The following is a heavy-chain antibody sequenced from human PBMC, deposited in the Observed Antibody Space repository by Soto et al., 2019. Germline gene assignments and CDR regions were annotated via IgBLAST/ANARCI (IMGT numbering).Heavy chain of an antibody. J-gene: IGHJ4*02. D-gene: IGHD5-12*01. V-gene: IGHV3-72*01. CDR2: VRNKAKRYTP. Sequence: EVQLVESGGGLVQPGGSLRLSCAASGFTFSDHYMDWVRQAPGQGLEWVGRVRNKAKRYTPEYAASVKGRFTISRDDSKNSLYLQMNSLKSEDTAVYYCCRTRGYSQGWDFDYWGQGTLVTVSS. CDR1: GFTFSDHY. CDR3: CRTRGYSQGWDFDY.